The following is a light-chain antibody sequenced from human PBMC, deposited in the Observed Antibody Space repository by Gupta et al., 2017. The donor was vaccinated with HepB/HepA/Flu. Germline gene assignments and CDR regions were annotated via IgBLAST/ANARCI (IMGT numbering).Light chain of an antibody. CDR2: GAS. CDR3: QQYHHWPLT. CDR1: QSVSNY. J-gene: IGKJ4*01. V-gene: IGKV3-15*01. Sequence: VMTQSPPTLSVSLGEGATLSCRASQSVSNYLTWYQQKPGQAPRLLIYGASTRATGVPARFSGSGSGTEFTLTISSLQAEDFAVYYCQQYHHWPLTFGGGTTLEI.